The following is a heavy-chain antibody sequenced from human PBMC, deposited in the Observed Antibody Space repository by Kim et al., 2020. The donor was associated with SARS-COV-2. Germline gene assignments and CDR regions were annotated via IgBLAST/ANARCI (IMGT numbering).Heavy chain of an antibody. CDR3: AKVVSVEIQLWSDLGGDNWFDP. Sequence: GGSLRLSCAASGFTFSSYAMSWVRQAPGKGLEWVSAISGSDGSTHYADSVRGRFTISRDNSKNTLYLQMNSLRAEDTAVYYCAKVVSVEIQLWSDLGGDNWFDPWGQGTLVTVSS. V-gene: IGHV3-23*01. D-gene: IGHD5-18*01. CDR1: GFTFSSYA. CDR2: ISGSDGST. J-gene: IGHJ5*02.